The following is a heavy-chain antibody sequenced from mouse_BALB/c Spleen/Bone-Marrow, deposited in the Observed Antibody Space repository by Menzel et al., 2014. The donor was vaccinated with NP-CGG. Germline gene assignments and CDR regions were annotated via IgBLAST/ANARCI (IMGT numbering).Heavy chain of an antibody. V-gene: IGHV5-17*02. D-gene: IGHD2-2*01. CDR1: GFTFSSFG. CDR3: AIYGYYDAMDY. CDR2: ISSGSSTI. Sequence: EVMLVESGGGLVQPGGSRKLSCAASGFTFSSFGMHWVRQAPEKGLEWVAYISSGSSTIYYADTVKGRFTISRDNPKNTLFLQMTSLRYEDTAMYYCAIYGYYDAMDYWGQGTSVTGSS. J-gene: IGHJ4*01.